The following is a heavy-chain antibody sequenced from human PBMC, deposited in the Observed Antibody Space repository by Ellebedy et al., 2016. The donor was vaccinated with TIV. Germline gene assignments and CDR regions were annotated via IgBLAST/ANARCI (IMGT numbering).Heavy chain of an antibody. Sequence: SVKVSXXASGDTFSSYAISWVRQAPGQGLEWMGGIIPIFGTANYAQKFQGRVTITADESTSTAYMELSSLRSEDTAVYYCARASGHIVVVPAATAARNAFDIWGQGTMVTVSS. CDR3: ARASGHIVVVPAATAARNAFDI. D-gene: IGHD2-2*01. CDR1: GDTFSSYA. J-gene: IGHJ3*02. CDR2: IIPIFGTA. V-gene: IGHV1-69*13.